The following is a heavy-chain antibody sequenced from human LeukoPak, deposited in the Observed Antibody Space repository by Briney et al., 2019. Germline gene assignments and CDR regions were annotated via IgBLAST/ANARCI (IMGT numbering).Heavy chain of an antibody. D-gene: IGHD6-25*01. CDR1: GGSSSGKSYY. J-gene: IGHJ4*02. Sequence: PSETLSLTCTVSGGSSSGKSYYWGWIRQPPGKGLEWIGTIYYRGNTYYNPSLKSRITISVDTSKNQFSLNLNSVAAADTAVYYCARPPVAAPTSYFDFWGQGILVTVSS. CDR2: IYYRGNT. V-gene: IGHV4-39*01. CDR3: ARPPVAAPTSYFDF.